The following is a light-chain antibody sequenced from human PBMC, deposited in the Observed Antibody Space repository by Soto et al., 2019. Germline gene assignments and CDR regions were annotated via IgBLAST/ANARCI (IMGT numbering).Light chain of an antibody. Sequence: DIVMTQTPLSSPVTLGQSASISCRSSQSLVHSNGYTYLIWLQQRPDQPPRPLINNISNRFSGVPDRFSGSGAGTEFTLEISRVQPEDVGVYFCMQATQFPRTFGQGTKVTIK. CDR1: QSLVHSNGYTY. CDR2: NIS. V-gene: IGKV2-24*01. CDR3: MQATQFPRT. J-gene: IGKJ1*01.